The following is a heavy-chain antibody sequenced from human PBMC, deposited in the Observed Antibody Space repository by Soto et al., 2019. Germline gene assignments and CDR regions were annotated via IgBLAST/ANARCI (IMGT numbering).Heavy chain of an antibody. Sequence: PSETLSLTCTVSGGSISSGGYYWSWIRQHPGKGLEWIGYIYYSGSTYYNPSLKSRVTISVDTSKNQFSLKLSSVTAADTAVYYCARAQGGLVYARGRNYGSGSYYTHDYWGQGTLVTVS. J-gene: IGHJ4*02. CDR3: ARAQGGLVYARGRNYGSGSYYTHDY. D-gene: IGHD3-10*01. V-gene: IGHV4-31*03. CDR2: IYYSGST. CDR1: GGSISSGGYY.